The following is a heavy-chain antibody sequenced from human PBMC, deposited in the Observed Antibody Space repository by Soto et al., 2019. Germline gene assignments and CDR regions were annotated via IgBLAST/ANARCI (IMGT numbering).Heavy chain of an antibody. J-gene: IGHJ4*01. V-gene: IGHV3-21*06. Sequence: PVGSLRLSCAASGFTLRTYTMNWVRQAPGKGLEWVSSISISSSDRYYADSVRGRFTISRDNAKNALYLQMTSLRADDTAVYFCVRGMNPLFGGQGTLVTVSS. CDR1: GFTLRTYT. CDR3: VRGMNPLF. CDR2: ISISSSDR.